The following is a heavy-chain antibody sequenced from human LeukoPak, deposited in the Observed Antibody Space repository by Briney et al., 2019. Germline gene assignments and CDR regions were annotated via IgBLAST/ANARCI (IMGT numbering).Heavy chain of an antibody. CDR2: INTNTGNP. CDR1: GYSFTGSA. CDR3: AREVAPGGFDY. V-gene: IGHV7-4-1*02. D-gene: IGHD4-23*01. Sequence: GASVKVSCKASGYSFTGSAMNWVRQAPGQGLEWMGWINTNTGNPTYAQGFTGRFVFSLDTSVSTAYLQISSLKAEDTGVYYCAREVAPGGFDYWGQGTLVTVSS. J-gene: IGHJ4*02.